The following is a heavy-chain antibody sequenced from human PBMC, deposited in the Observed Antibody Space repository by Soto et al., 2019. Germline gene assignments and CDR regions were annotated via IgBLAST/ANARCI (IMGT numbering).Heavy chain of an antibody. Sequence: SETLSLTCTVSGGSISSDIHYWGWIRQPPGKGLEWIGTIYYSGRTYYNQSLRSRVTISVDTSKNQFSLRLTSVTAADTAVNYCARHSDCGSGSSCLGSDNMDTDAFDIWARGTMVT. V-gene: IGHV4-39*01. D-gene: IGHD3-10*01. CDR2: IYYSGRT. CDR1: GGSISSDIHY. J-gene: IGHJ3*02. CDR3: ARHSDCGSGSSCLGSDNMDTDAFDI.